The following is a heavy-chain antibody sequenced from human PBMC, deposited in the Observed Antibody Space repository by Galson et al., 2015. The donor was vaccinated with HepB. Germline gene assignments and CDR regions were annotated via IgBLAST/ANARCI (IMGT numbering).Heavy chain of an antibody. CDR2: INWNGGST. V-gene: IGHV3-20*01. D-gene: IGHD6-19*01. Sequence: SLRLSCAASGFTFDDYGMSWVRQAPGKGLEWVSGINWNGGSTGYADSVKGRFTISRDNAKNSLYLQMNSLRAEDTALYHCARASVGGRYLSNWFDPWGQGTLVTVSS. CDR1: GFTFDDYG. J-gene: IGHJ5*02. CDR3: ARASVGGRYLSNWFDP.